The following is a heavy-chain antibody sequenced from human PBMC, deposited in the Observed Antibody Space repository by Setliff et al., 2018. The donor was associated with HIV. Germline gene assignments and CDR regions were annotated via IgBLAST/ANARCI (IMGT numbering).Heavy chain of an antibody. D-gene: IGHD3-10*01. CDR3: TTAVAQNWYGSGNENY. CDR2: IKSKTDGETE. CDR1: GFTFSNAW. Sequence: GGSLRLSCAASGFTFSNAWMNWVRQAPGKGLEWVGRIKSKTDGETEDYAAPVKGRFTISRDDSRSTPYLQMNSLITEDTALYYCTTAVAQNWYGSGNENYWGQGTLVTVSS. V-gene: IGHV3-15*01. J-gene: IGHJ4*02.